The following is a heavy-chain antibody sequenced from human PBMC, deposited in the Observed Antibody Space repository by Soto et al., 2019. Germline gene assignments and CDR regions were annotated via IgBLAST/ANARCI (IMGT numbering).Heavy chain of an antibody. V-gene: IGHV3-23*01. CDR3: ARRGSGSYYDY. D-gene: IGHD1-26*01. CDR1: GYSVSSSDA. CDR2: ISGSGGST. Sequence: GGSLRLSCAVSGYSVSSSDAMRWVRQAPVKGLEWVSAISGSGGSTYYADSVKGRFTISRDNSKNTLYLQMNSLRAEDTAVYYCARRGSGSYYDYWGQGTLVTVSS. J-gene: IGHJ4*02.